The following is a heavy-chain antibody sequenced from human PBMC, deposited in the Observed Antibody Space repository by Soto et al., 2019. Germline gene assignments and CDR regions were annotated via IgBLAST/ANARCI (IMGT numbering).Heavy chain of an antibody. V-gene: IGHV4-4*07. J-gene: IGHJ4*02. CDR3: AREGILWSGYLLN. CDR1: GGSISRYY. CDR2: IYTSGST. D-gene: IGHD3-3*01. Sequence: QVQLQESGPGLVKPSETLSLTCTVSGGSISRYYWSWLRQPAGKVLEWIGRIYTSGSTNYNPSLKSRVTMAGDTSKSQFALKLSSVTAADTAVYYCAREGILWSGYLLNWGQGNLVTVPS.